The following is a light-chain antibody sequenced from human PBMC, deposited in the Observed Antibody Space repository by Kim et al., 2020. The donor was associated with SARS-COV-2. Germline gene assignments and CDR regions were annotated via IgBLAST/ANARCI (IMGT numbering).Light chain of an antibody. Sequence: SSELTQDPAVSVALGQTVRITCQGDSLRSYYASWYQQKPGQAPVLVIYGKNNRPSGLPDRFSGSSSGNTASLTITGAPAEDAADYYCNSRDSNDQSWVFG. CDR3: NSRDSNDQSWV. CDR2: GKN. J-gene: IGLJ3*02. CDR1: SLRSYY. V-gene: IGLV3-19*01.